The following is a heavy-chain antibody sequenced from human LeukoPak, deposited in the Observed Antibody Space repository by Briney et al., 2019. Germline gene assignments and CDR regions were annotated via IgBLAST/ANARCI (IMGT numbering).Heavy chain of an antibody. CDR3: ARGLMASMSGGVVYFDF. Sequence: GGSLKISCKRSGYSFISYWIGWVRQLPGKGLEWMGIIYPGDSDTRYSPSFQGQVTISADKSISTAYLQWSRLKASDTAMYYCARGLMASMSGGVVYFDFWGQGTLVTVSS. V-gene: IGHV5-51*01. J-gene: IGHJ4*02. CDR2: IYPGDSDT. CDR1: GYSFISYW. D-gene: IGHD5-24*01.